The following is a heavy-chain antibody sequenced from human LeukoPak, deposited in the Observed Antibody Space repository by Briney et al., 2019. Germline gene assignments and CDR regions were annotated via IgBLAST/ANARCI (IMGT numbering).Heavy chain of an antibody. Sequence: GGSLRLSCAASGFTFSNYVMSWVRQAPGKGLEWVAYIRQDGTEQDYVDSVKGRFTISRDNAKNSLYLQMHSLRAEDTAVYCCARWRWAQPEFDSWGQGSLVTVSS. CDR2: IRQDGTEQ. CDR1: GFTFSNYV. V-gene: IGHV3-7*01. D-gene: IGHD5-24*01. CDR3: ARWRWAQPEFDS. J-gene: IGHJ4*02.